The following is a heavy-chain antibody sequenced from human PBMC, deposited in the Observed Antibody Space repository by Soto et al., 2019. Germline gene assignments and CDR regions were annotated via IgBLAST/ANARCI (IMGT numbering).Heavy chain of an antibody. D-gene: IGHD5-12*01. CDR2: ISWDGGST. CDR3: AKDSSGYDVYYYGMDV. Sequence: GGSLRLSCAASGFTFDDYAMHWVRQAPGKGLEWVSLISWDGGSTYYADSVKGRFTISRDNSKNSLYLQMNSLRAEDTALYYCAKDSSGYDVYYYGMDVWGQGTTVTVSS. CDR1: GFTFDDYA. J-gene: IGHJ6*02. V-gene: IGHV3-43D*04.